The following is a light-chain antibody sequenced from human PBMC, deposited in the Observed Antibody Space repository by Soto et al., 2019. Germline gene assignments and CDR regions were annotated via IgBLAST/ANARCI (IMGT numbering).Light chain of an antibody. CDR1: SSDVGGYNY. V-gene: IGLV2-14*01. CDR3: SSYTSSIL. CDR2: DVS. J-gene: IGLJ2*01. Sequence: QSVLTQPASVSGSPGQSITISCTGTSSDVGGYNYVSWYQQHPGKAPKLMICDVSNRPSGVSNRFSGSKSGNTASLTISGLQAEDEADYYCSSYTSSILFGGGTKLTVL.